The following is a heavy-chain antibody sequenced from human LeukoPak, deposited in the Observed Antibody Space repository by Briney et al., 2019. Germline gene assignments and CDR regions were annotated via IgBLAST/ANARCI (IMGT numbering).Heavy chain of an antibody. CDR3: ARAGYCSGGSCASRY. Sequence: GASVTVSCMASRCTFTSYDINWVRQATGQGLEWMGWMNPNRGNRDYLQKFQGRVTITRNTSISTAYMELSSLRSEDTAVYYGARAGYCSGGSCASRYWGQGTLVTVSS. D-gene: IGHD2-15*01. J-gene: IGHJ4*02. CDR1: RCTFTSYD. CDR2: MNPNRGNR. V-gene: IGHV1-8*03.